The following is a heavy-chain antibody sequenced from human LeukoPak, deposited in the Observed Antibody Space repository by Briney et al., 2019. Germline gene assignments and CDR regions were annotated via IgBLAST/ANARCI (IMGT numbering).Heavy chain of an antibody. J-gene: IGHJ5*02. CDR3: ARDAPQVPAAGVLAS. CDR2: MYIGGDT. D-gene: IGHD6-13*01. Sequence: GGSLRLSCAASAFTVSDNYMSWVRQAPGKGLEWVSVMYIGGDTYYAESVKGRFTFSRDISKNTLYLQMNGLRTEDTAMYYCARDAPQVPAAGVLASWGQGTLVTVSS. CDR1: AFTVSDNY. V-gene: IGHV3-53*01.